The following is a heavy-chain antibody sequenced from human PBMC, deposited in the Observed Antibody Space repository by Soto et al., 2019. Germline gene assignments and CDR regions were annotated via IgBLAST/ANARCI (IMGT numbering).Heavy chain of an antibody. D-gene: IGHD3-3*01. CDR3: AKGITIFGVVTTLYYGMDV. J-gene: IGHJ6*02. CDR1: GFTFSSYA. Sequence: GGSLRLSCAASGFTFSSYAMSWVRQAPGKGLEWVSAISGSGGSTYYADSVKGRFTISRDNSKNTLYLQMNSLRAEDTAVYYCAKGITIFGVVTTLYYGMDVWGQGTTVTVSS. CDR2: ISGSGGST. V-gene: IGHV3-23*01.